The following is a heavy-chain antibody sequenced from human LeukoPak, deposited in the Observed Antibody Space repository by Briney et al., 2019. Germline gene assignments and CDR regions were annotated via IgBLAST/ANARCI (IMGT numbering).Heavy chain of an antibody. Sequence: GGSLRLSCEASGFTFSSYAMSWVRQAPGKGLEWVSAISGSGGSTYYADSVKGRFTISRDNSKNTLYLQMNSLRAEDTAVYYCAKDFGMVRGVLDYWGQGTLVTVSS. V-gene: IGHV3-23*01. CDR1: GFTFSSYA. D-gene: IGHD3-10*01. J-gene: IGHJ4*02. CDR2: ISGSGGST. CDR3: AKDFGMVRGVLDY.